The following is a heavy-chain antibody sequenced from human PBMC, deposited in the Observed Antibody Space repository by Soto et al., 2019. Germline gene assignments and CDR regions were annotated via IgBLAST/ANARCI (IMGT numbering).Heavy chain of an antibody. V-gene: IGHV3-11*01. CDR2: INRIGDTK. CDR3: ARDRGLGTTDLDY. J-gene: IGHJ4*02. Sequence: GGSLRLSCGASGFTSSDYYISWIRQAPGKGLEWVSYINRIGDTKYYADSVKGRFTISRDNAKNSVYLQMRGLRVDDTAVYYCARDRGLGTTDLDYWGKGTLVTVSS. CDR1: GFTSSDYY.